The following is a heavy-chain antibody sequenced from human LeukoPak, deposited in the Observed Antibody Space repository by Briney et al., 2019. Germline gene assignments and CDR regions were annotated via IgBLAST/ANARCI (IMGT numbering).Heavy chain of an antibody. CDR2: VYYSGGT. J-gene: IGHJ5*02. Sequence: PSETLSLTCTVSGGSVSGFYWSWIRQPPGKGLEWIGSVYYSGGTNYNPSLKSRVTISVDTSKNQFSLKLSSVTAADTAVYYCARRPAGSGSYYYWFDPWGQGTLVTVSS. D-gene: IGHD3-10*01. CDR3: ARRPAGSGSYYYWFDP. V-gene: IGHV4-59*02. CDR1: GGSVSGFY.